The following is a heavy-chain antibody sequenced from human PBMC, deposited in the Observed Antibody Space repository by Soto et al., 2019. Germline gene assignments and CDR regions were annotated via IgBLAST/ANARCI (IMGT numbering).Heavy chain of an antibody. CDR1: GFTFSSYA. D-gene: IGHD2-8*02. J-gene: IGHJ4*02. CDR2: TSGSVGST. Sequence: GGSLRLSCAASGFTFSSYAMGWVPQAPGKGLERVSATSGSVGSTYYADYVKGQFTISRVNSKNALYLHMNSLKADDTAVYYSAKEDSRLLGPAYFSYWGPGTLVTVSS. CDR3: AKEDSRLLGPAYFSY. V-gene: IGHV3-23*01.